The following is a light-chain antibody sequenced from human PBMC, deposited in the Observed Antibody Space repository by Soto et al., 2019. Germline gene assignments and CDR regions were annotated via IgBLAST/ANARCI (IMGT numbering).Light chain of an antibody. V-gene: IGLV2-14*01. J-gene: IGLJ1*01. CDR2: GVN. CDR1: SPDVGGYNY. CDR3: GAYTSTDTPFV. Sequence: QSVLAQPSSVSGSPGQSITISCTGTSPDVGGYNYVSWYQHHTGKGPKLIIYGVNNRPSGVSDRFSGSKSVNKAYLTISNLEAEDESDEYCGAYTSTDTPFVFGTGTKVTVL.